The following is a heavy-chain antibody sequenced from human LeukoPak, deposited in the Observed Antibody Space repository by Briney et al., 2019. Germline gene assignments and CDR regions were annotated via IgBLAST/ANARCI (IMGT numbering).Heavy chain of an antibody. V-gene: IGHV3-7*04. CDR1: GFTFSRYW. J-gene: IGHJ4*02. CDR2: IKEDGSVK. CDR3: ARDSPGYGGYSY. D-gene: IGHD5-12*01. Sequence: GGSLRLSCTASGFTFSRYWMTWVRQAPGKGLEWVANIKEDGSVKYYVDSMKGRFTISRDNAKNSLYLQINSLRAEDTAVYYCARDSPGYGGYSYWGQGTLVTVSS.